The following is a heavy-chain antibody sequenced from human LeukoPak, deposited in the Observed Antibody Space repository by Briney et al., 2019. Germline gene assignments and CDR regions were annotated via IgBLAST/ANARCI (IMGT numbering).Heavy chain of an antibody. D-gene: IGHD4-17*01. CDR3: ARHHYTVTTEYYFDY. J-gene: IGHJ4*02. CDR1: GYSFSNYW. Sequence: GESLKISCKGSGYSFSNYWIGWVRPMPGKGLEWMGIIYPGDSDTRYSPSFQGQVTISADKSITTAYLQWYSLKASDTAMYYCARHHYTVTTEYYFDYWGQGTLVTVSS. V-gene: IGHV5-51*01. CDR2: IYPGDSDT.